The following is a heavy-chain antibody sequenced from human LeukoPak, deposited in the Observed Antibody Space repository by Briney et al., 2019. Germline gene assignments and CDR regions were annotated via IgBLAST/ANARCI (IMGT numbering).Heavy chain of an antibody. V-gene: IGHV3-21*06. CDR1: GFTFSSYS. CDR2: ISSSSSYI. J-gene: IGHJ4*02. CDR3: ARVGIVGATTGFDY. D-gene: IGHD1-26*01. Sequence: PGGSLRLSCAASGFTFSSYSMNWVRQAPGKGLEGVSSISSSSSYIYYADSVKGRFTISRDNAKNSLYLQMNSLRAEDTAVYYCARVGIVGATTGFDYWGQGTLVTVSS.